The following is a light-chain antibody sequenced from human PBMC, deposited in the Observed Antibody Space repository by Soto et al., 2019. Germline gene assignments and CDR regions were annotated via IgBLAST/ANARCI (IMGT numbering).Light chain of an antibody. V-gene: IGLV1-40*01. Sequence: QLVLTQPPSVSGAPGQRVTISCTGSSSNIGADYDVHWYQHLPGTAPKLLIYGNSNRPSGVPDRFSGSKSGTSASLAITGLQAGDEADYYCQSYDSSLSGYYVFGTGTKVTVL. CDR2: GNS. CDR1: SSNIGADYD. J-gene: IGLJ1*01. CDR3: QSYDSSLSGYYV.